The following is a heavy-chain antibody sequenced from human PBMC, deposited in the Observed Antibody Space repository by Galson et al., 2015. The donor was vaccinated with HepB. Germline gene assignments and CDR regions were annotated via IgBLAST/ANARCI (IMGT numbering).Heavy chain of an antibody. CDR3: AEGSFSSRGGLDI. CDR1: AYTFSSHG. D-gene: IGHD2-15*01. J-gene: IGHJ3*02. Sequence: SVKVSCKASAYTFSSHGLSWVRQAPGQGLEWMGWINAYNANTHYAQKFQGRVTMTTDTSTSIVHMELRSLRSDDTAIYYCAEGSFSSRGGLDIWGQGTLVTVSA. V-gene: IGHV1-18*04. CDR2: INAYNANT.